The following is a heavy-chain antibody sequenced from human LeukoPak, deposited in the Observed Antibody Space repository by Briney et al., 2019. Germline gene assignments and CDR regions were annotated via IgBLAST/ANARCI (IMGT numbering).Heavy chain of an antibody. V-gene: IGHV3-21*01. D-gene: IGHD6-13*01. CDR2: ISTSSTYI. CDR1: GFTFSSYS. J-gene: IGHJ4*02. Sequence: GGSLRLSCEASGFTFSSYSMNWVRQAPGKGLEWVSSISTSSTYIYYADSVKGRFTISRDSAKNSLYLQMNSLRAEDTAVYYCARAAGVDYWGQGTLVTVSS. CDR3: ARAAGVDY.